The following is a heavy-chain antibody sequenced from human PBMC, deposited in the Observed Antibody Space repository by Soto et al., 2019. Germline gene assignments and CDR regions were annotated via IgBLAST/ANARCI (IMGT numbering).Heavy chain of an antibody. J-gene: IGHJ4*02. CDR3: VRGNSGYGNFDY. CDR1: GFTLSGYW. D-gene: IGHD5-12*01. Sequence: GGSLRLSCAASGFTLSGYWMHWVRQVPGKGLVWVSRISSDGRTTNYADSVGGRSTISRDNAKNTLYVQMNSLRAEDTAVYYCVRGNSGYGNFDYWGQGTLVTVS. V-gene: IGHV3-74*01. CDR2: ISSDGRTT.